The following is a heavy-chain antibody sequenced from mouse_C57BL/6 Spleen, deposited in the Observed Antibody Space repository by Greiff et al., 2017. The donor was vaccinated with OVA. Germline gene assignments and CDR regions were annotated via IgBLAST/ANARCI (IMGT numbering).Heavy chain of an antibody. V-gene: IGHV1-76*01. J-gene: IGHJ1*03. CDR2: IYPGSGNT. CDR3: AREELWYFDV. CDR1: GYTFTDYY. Sequence: QVQLQQSGAELVRPGASVKLSCKASGYTFTDYYINWVKQRPGQGLEWIARIYPGSGNTYYNEKFKGKATLTAEKSSSTVYMQLSSLTSEDSAVYFCAREELWYFDVWGTGTTVTVSS.